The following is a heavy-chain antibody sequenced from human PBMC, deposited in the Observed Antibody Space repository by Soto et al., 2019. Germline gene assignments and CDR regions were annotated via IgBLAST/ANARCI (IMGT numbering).Heavy chain of an antibody. CDR2: IYHSGST. CDR1: GGSISSGGYS. CDR3: ARGWGGYFQH. D-gene: IGHD7-27*01. J-gene: IGHJ1*01. V-gene: IGHV4-30-2*01. Sequence: SETLSLTCAVSGGSISSGGYSWSWIRQPPGKGLEWIGYIYHSGSTYYNPSLKSRVTISVDTSKNQFSLKLSSVTAADTAVYYCARGWGGYFQHWGQGTLVTVSS.